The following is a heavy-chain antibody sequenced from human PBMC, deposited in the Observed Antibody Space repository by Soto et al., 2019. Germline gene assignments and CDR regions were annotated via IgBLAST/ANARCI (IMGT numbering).Heavy chain of an antibody. CDR1: GFSFGTFV. CDR3: AKNGQWLATPPEA. D-gene: IGHD6-19*01. J-gene: IGHJ4*02. CDR2: ITDSGYTA. Sequence: EVQLLESGGASVQPGGSLRLSCAASGFSFGTFVMTWFRQAPGGGLERVLSITDSGYTASYAETVEGRFTVSRDNSKNILHLQMNDLRVEDTATYYCAKNGQWLATPPEAWGQGTLVTVSS. V-gene: IGHV3-23*01.